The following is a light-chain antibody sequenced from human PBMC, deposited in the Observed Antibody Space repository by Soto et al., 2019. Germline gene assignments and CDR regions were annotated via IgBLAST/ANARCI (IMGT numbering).Light chain of an antibody. CDR2: AAP. CDR3: QQLKNYPLT. V-gene: IGKV1-8*01. CDR1: QGISSY. Sequence: AIRMTQSPSSLSASTGDRVTITCRASQGISSYLAWYQQRAGKAPKFLMYAAPTLQSGVPSRFSGSGSGTEFALTISSLQPEDFATYYCQQLKNYPLTFGGGTKVDIK. J-gene: IGKJ4*01.